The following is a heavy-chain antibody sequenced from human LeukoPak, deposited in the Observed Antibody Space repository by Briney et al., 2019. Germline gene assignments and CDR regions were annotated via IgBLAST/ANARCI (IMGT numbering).Heavy chain of an antibody. J-gene: IGHJ5*02. CDR2: ISSSGST. CDR1: GDSISSGDYY. Sequence: SETLSLTCTVSGDSISSGDYYWSWIRQPAGKGLEWIGRISSSGSTNYNPSLKSRVTISVDTSKNQFSLKLSSVTAADTAVYYCARYTKSNWFDPWGQGTLVTVSS. V-gene: IGHV4-61*02. CDR3: ARYTKSNWFDP. D-gene: IGHD2-2*02.